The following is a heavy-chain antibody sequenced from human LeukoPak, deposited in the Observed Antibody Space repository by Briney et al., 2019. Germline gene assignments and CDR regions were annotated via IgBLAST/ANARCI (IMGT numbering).Heavy chain of an antibody. V-gene: IGHV4-39*07. D-gene: IGHD4-17*01. CDR3: ARVDYGDELGAFDI. CDR1: DDSISSSSYY. CDR2: ISYSGST. Sequence: PETLSLTCFVSDDSISSSSYYWGWIRQPPGKGLEWIGSISYSGSTYYNPSLKSRVTISVDTSKNQFSLKLSSVTAADTAVYYCARVDYGDELGAFDIWGQGTMVTVSS. J-gene: IGHJ3*02.